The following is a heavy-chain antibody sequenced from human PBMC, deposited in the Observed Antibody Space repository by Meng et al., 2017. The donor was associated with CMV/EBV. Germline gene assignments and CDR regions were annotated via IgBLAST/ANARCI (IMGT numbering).Heavy chain of an antibody. D-gene: IGHD5-18*01. CDR1: GFTFSSYS. CDR3: ARGRGSRTAMVYYFDY. CDR2: ISSSSSYI. Sequence: GGSLRLSCAASGFTFSSYSMNWVRQAPGKGLEWVSSISSSSSYIYYADSVKGRFTISRDNAKNSLYLQMNSLRAEDTAVYYCARGRGSRTAMVYYFDYWGQGTLVTVSS. J-gene: IGHJ4*02. V-gene: IGHV3-21*01.